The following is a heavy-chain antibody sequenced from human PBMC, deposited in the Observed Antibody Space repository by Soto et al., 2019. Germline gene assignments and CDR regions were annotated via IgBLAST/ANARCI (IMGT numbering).Heavy chain of an antibody. V-gene: IGHV4-31*03. D-gene: IGHD3-16*02. CDR3: ASIGGSTLSRPGPPSLYYKYGMDV. CDR1: GGSISSGAYY. J-gene: IGHJ6*02. CDR2: MYYNGST. Sequence: QVQLQESGPGLVEPSQTLSLTCTVSGGSISSGAYYWSWIRQHPGKGLEWIGYMYYNGSTYYNPSLKSRVTMSVDTTKNHLSLKLSSVPAADTAVYYCASIGGSTLSRPGPPSLYYKYGMDVWGQGTTVTVSS.